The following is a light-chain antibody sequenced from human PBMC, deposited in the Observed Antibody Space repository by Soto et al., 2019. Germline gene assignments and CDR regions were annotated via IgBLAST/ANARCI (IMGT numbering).Light chain of an antibody. CDR2: DVN. CDR1: SSDVGAYNY. Sequence: QSALTQPASVSGFPGQSITISCTGTSSDVGAYNYVSWYQQHPGKAPKLMIYDVNHRPSGISNRFSGSKSGNTASLTVSGLQAEDEADYYCSSYTDMNTQVFGGGTQLTVL. J-gene: IGLJ2*01. CDR3: SSYTDMNTQV. V-gene: IGLV2-14*03.